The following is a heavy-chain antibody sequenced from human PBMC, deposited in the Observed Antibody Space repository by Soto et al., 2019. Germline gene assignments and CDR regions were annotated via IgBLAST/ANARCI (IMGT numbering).Heavy chain of an antibody. V-gene: IGHV3-23*01. Sequence: GGSLRLSCAASGFTFSSYAMSWVRQAPGKGLEWVSAISGSGGSTYYADSVKGRFTISRDNSKNTLYLQMNSLRAEDTAVYYCAKEEGYCSSTSCYAPFFDYWGQGTLVTVSS. CDR1: GFTFSSYA. J-gene: IGHJ4*02. D-gene: IGHD2-2*01. CDR3: AKEEGYCSSTSCYAPFFDY. CDR2: ISGSGGST.